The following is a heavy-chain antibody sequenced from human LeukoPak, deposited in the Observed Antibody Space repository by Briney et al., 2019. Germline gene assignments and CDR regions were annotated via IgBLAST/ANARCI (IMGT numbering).Heavy chain of an antibody. CDR2: ISGSGGST. CDR3: AKGPAYCSSTSCPGDY. Sequence: PGGSLRHSCAASGFTFSSYAMSWVRQAPGKGLEWVSAISGSGGSTYYADSVKGRFTISRDNSKNTLYLQMNTLRAEDTAVYYCAKGPAYCSSTSCPGDYWGQGTLVTVSS. J-gene: IGHJ4*02. V-gene: IGHV3-23*01. D-gene: IGHD2-2*01. CDR1: GFTFSSYA.